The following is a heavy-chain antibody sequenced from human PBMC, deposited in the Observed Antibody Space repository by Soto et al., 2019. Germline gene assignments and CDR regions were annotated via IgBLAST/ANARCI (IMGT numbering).Heavy chain of an antibody. CDR1: VFTSTSYV. V-gene: IGHV3-23*01. J-gene: IGHJ3*02. D-gene: IGHD2-8*01. CDR2: ISGSGTTT. Sequence: WGSLILSCAASVFTSTSYVMNWVRQAPGKGLEWVSSISGSGTTTFYADSVKGRFIISRDNSKNTLYLQMNSLRAEDTALYYCAKDRVGGVTDAFDIWGQGTMVTVSS. CDR3: AKDRVGGVTDAFDI.